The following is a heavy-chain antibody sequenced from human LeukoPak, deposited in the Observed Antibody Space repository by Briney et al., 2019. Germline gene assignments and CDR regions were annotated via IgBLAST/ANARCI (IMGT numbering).Heavy chain of an antibody. Sequence: GGSLRLSCAASGFTFSSYSMNWVRQAPGKGLEWVSSISSSSSYIYYADSVKGRFTISRDNAKNSLYLQMNSLRAEDTAVYYCARVNTVTNYGSGSYYFDYWGQGTLVTVSS. V-gene: IGHV3-21*01. D-gene: IGHD3-10*01. J-gene: IGHJ4*02. CDR2: ISSSSSYI. CDR1: GFTFSSYS. CDR3: ARVNTVTNYGSGSYYFDY.